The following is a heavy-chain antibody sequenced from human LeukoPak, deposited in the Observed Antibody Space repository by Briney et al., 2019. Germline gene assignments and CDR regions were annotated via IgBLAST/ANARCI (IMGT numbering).Heavy chain of an antibody. Sequence: SETLSLTCTVSGGSISSGGYYWNWIRQHPGKGLEWIGYIFHSGSTYYNPSLESRVTLSVDTSKNQFSLKLSSVTAADTALYYCARHFRREVLIGSAFDIWGQGTMVTVSS. CDR1: GGSISSGGYY. CDR2: IFHSGST. V-gene: IGHV4-31*03. CDR3: ARHFRREVLIGSAFDI. J-gene: IGHJ3*02. D-gene: IGHD1-26*01.